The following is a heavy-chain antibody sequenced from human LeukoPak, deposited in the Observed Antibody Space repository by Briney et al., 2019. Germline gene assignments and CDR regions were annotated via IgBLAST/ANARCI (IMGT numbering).Heavy chain of an antibody. Sequence: SETLSLTCAVYGGSLSRQHWTWIRQSPGKRLEWIGEINYSGSTQYNPSLESRVTISVDTSKTQFSLKLSSVTAADTAVYYCVLVPPPYTQHFWGQGALVTVSS. D-gene: IGHD3-16*01. CDR1: GGSLSRQH. CDR2: INYSGST. CDR3: VLVPPPYTQHF. V-gene: IGHV4-34*01. J-gene: IGHJ4*02.